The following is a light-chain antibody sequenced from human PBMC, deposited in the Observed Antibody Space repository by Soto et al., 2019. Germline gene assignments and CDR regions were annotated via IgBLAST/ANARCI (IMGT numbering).Light chain of an antibody. CDR3: SSHTSSTYWV. J-gene: IGLJ3*02. V-gene: IGLV2-14*01. CDR2: EVT. Sequence: QSVLTQPASVSGSPGQSITISCSGTTSDIGRYNFVSWYQQHPGKAPKLIIYEVTVRPSGLSNRFSASKSGTTASLTISGLQDEDEAVYYCSSHTSSTYWVFGGGTKLTV. CDR1: TSDIGRYNF.